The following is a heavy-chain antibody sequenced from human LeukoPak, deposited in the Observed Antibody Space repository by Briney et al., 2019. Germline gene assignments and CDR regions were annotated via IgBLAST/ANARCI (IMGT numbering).Heavy chain of an antibody. D-gene: IGHD3-10*01. CDR3: AKGKFNYYGSGSYGLDY. CDR1: GFSFSTYA. CDR2: ISGINGTT. Sequence: GGSLRLSCAASGFSFSTYAMSWVRQAPGKGLEWVSAISGINGTTYYADSVKGRFTISRDNSKNTLYLQMNSLRAEDTAVYYCAKGKFNYYGSGSYGLDYWGQGTLVTVSS. J-gene: IGHJ4*02. V-gene: IGHV3-23*01.